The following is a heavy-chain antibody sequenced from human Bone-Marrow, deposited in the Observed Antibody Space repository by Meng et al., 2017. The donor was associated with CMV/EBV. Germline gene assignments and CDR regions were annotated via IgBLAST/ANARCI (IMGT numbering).Heavy chain of an antibody. CDR1: GFTFSSYA. V-gene: IGHV3-30-3*01. Sequence: GESLKISCAASGFTFSSYAMHWVRQAPGKGLEWVAVISYDGSNKYYADSVKGRFTISRDNSKNTLYLQMNSLRAEDTAVYYCATVGPISGATFWGQGTLVTVSS. J-gene: IGHJ4*02. CDR3: ATVGPISGATF. CDR2: ISYDGSNK. D-gene: IGHD3-16*01.